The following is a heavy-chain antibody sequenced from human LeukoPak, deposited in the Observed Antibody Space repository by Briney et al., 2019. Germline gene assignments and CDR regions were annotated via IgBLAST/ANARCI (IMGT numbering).Heavy chain of an antibody. Sequence: PGGSLRLPCAASTLTFSSFGMHWVRQAPGKGLEWVTFIRSDGSDTYYADSVKGRFTISRDNSMNTLYLQMNSLRPEDTAVYYCAKDKGVRYFDYWGQGTLVTVSS. CDR2: IRSDGSDT. D-gene: IGHD1-1*01. CDR1: TLTFSSFG. CDR3: AKDKGVRYFDY. J-gene: IGHJ4*02. V-gene: IGHV3-30*02.